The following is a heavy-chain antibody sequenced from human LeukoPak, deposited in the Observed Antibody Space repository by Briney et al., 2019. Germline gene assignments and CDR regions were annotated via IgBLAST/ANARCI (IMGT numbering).Heavy chain of an antibody. CDR2: IYNSGTT. V-gene: IGHV4-59*01. CDR1: GGSISSYY. CDR3: ARKYGSGSYHGFDP. J-gene: IGHJ5*02. D-gene: IGHD3-10*01. Sequence: SETLSLTCTVSGGSISSYYWSWIRQPPGKGLEWIGYIYNSGTTNYNPSLKSRVTISVDTSKNRFSLNLSSVTAADTAVYYCARKYGSGSYHGFDPWGQGTLVTVSS.